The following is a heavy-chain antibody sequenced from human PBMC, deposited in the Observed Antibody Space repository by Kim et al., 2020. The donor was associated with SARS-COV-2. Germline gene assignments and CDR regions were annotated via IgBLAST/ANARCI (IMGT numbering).Heavy chain of an antibody. V-gene: IGHV4-34*01. D-gene: IGHD3-22*01. CDR1: GGSFSGYY. CDR3: ARGSITIIVVVITPYYYY. Sequence: SETLSLTCAVYGGSFSGYYWSWIRQPPGKGLEWIGEINHSGSTNYNPSLKSRVTISVDTSKNQFSLKLSSVTAADTAVYYCARGSITIIVVVITPYYYY. J-gene: IGHJ6*03. CDR2: INHSGST.